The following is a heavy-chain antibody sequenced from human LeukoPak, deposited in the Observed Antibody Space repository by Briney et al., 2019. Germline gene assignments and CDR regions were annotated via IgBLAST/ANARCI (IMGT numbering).Heavy chain of an antibody. D-gene: IGHD4-11*01. V-gene: IGHV1-69*01. J-gene: IGHJ4*02. CDR2: IIPIFGTA. CDR3: ASCDCYSNYLFWYFDY. CDR1: GGTFSSYA. Sequence: AASVKVSCKASGGTFSSYAISWVRQAPGQGLEWMGGIIPIFGTANYAQKFQGRATITADESTSTAYMELSSLRSEDTAVYYCASCDCYSNYLFWYFDYWGQGTLVTVSS.